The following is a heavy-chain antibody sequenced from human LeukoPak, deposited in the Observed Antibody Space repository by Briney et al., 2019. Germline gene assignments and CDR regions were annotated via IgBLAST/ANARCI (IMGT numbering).Heavy chain of an antibody. V-gene: IGHV4-61*05. J-gene: IGHJ4*02. CDR2: IYYSGST. Sequence: SETLSLTCTVSGGSISSSSYYWGWIRQPPGKGLEWIGYIYYSGSTNYNPSLKSRVTISVDTSKNQFSLKLSSVTAADTAVYYCARLTLVGATPAFDYWGQGTLVTVSS. D-gene: IGHD1-26*01. CDR1: GGSISSSSYY. CDR3: ARLTLVGATPAFDY.